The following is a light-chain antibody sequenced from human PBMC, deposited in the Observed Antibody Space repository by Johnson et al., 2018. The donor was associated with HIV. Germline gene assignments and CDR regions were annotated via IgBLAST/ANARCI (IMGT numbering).Light chain of an antibody. Sequence: SVLTQPPSVSAAQGQKVTISCSGSSSNIGNNYVSWYQQVPGTAPKLLIYENTNRPSGIPDRFSGSKSGTSATLRITGLQTGDEADYYCGTWDTSLSAGGVFGSGTKVTVL. CDR3: GTWDTSLSAGGV. CDR2: ENT. V-gene: IGLV1-51*02. CDR1: SSNIGNNY. J-gene: IGLJ1*01.